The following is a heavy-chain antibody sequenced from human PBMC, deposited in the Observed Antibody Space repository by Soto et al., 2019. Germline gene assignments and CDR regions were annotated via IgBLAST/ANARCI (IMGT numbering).Heavy chain of an antibody. J-gene: IGHJ5*02. CDR2: IYPGDSDT. CDR1: GYSFTSYW. Sequence: GESLKISCKGSGYSFTSYWIGWVRQMPGKGLEWMGIIYPGDSDTRYSPSFQGQVTISADKSISTAYLQWSSLKASDTAMYYCARQGDYDILTGNNWFDPWGRGTLVTVSS. V-gene: IGHV5-51*01. D-gene: IGHD3-9*01. CDR3: ARQGDYDILTGNNWFDP.